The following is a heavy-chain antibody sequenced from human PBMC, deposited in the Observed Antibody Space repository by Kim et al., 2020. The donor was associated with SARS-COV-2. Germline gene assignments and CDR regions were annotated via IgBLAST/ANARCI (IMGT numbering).Heavy chain of an antibody. J-gene: IGHJ4*02. CDR1: GGSVSTNTYH. D-gene: IGHD3-3*01. Sequence: SETLSLTCGVSGGSVSTNTYHWAWIRQPPGKGLEWIATIYYSGGTYYNPSLKSRVTISVDTSKNQFSLKLNSVTATDTAVYYCARRDFWSGYPLPHYFDSWGQGILVTVSS. V-gene: IGHV4-39*01. CDR3: ARRDFWSGYPLPHYFDS. CDR2: IYYSGGT.